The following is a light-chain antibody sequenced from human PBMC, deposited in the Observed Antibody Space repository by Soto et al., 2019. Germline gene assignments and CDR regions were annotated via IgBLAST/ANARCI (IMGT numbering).Light chain of an antibody. CDR3: QQYNSYWGT. V-gene: IGKV1-5*01. Sequence: DIQMTQSPSTLSASVGDRVTITCRASQSISSWLAWYQQKPGRAPKFLIYDASSLESGVPSRFSGSGSGTEFTLTISNLQPDDFATYYCQQYNSYWGTFGQGTKVDIK. J-gene: IGKJ1*01. CDR1: QSISSW. CDR2: DAS.